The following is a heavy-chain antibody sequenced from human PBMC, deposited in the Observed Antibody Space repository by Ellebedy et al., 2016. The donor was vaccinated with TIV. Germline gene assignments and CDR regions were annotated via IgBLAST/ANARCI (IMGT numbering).Heavy chain of an antibody. Sequence: SETLSLXCTVSGGSISSHYWSWIRQPPGKGLEWIGYIHDTGNSNYNPSLKSRVTMLVDTSKNQFSLKLGSVTAADTAVYYCAREGLHSSGYSYAFDVWGRGTMVTVSS. CDR3: AREGLHSSGYSYAFDV. J-gene: IGHJ3*01. V-gene: IGHV4-59*11. D-gene: IGHD3-22*01. CDR1: GGSISSHY. CDR2: IHDTGNS.